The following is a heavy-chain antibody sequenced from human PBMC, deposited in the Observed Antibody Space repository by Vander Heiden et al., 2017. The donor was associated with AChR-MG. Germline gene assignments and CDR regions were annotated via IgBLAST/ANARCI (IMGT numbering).Heavy chain of an antibody. V-gene: IGHV2-5*02. CDR3: GLLNDVSSSNWFDP. Sequence: QITLKESGPTLVKPTQTLTLTCTFSGFSLSTRGVGVGWIRQPPGKALEWLALIYWDDDKRYSPSLKSSLTITKDTSNIQVVLTMTNIDPVDTATYYCGLLNDVSSSNWFDPWGQRTLVTVSS. J-gene: IGHJ5*02. CDR2: IYWDDDK. CDR1: GFSLSTRGVG. D-gene: IGHD1-26*01.